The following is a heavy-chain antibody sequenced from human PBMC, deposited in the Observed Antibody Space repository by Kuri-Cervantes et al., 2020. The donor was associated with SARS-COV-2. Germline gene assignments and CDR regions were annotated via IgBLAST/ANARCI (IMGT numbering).Heavy chain of an antibody. CDR3: ARDRRCSSTSCYFYYYYYGMDV. CDR1: GYTFTSYY. V-gene: IGHV1-46*01. CDR2: INPSGGST. J-gene: IGHJ6*02. D-gene: IGHD2-2*01. Sequence: ASVKVSCKASGYTFTSYYMHWVRQAPGQGLEWMGIINPSGGSTSYAQKFQGRVTMTRDTSTDTAYMELSSLRSEDTAVYYCARDRRCSSTSCYFYYYYYGMDVWGQGTTVTVSS.